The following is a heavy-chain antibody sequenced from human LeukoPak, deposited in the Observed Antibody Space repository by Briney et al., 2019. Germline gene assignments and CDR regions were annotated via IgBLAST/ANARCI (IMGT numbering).Heavy chain of an antibody. V-gene: IGHV1-69*13. J-gene: IGHJ6*02. CDR3: ARTGVTSYGPTRYYYGMDV. Sequence: ASVKVSCKASGYTFTSYDINWVRQATGQGLEWMGGIIPIFGTANYAQKFQGRVTITADESTSTAYMELSSLRSEDTAVYYCARTGVTSYGPTRYYYGMDVWGQGTTVTVSS. D-gene: IGHD5-18*01. CDR2: IIPIFGTA. CDR1: GYTFTSYD.